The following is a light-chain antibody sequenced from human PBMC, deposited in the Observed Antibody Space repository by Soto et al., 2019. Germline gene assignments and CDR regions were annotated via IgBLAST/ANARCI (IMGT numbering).Light chain of an antibody. V-gene: IGKV1-13*02. J-gene: IGKJ5*01. CDR2: DAS. Sequence: AIQLTQSPSSLSASVGDRVTITCRASQGISSALAWYQQKPGEAPNLLIYDASSLESGVPSRSSGSGSGTDFILTISSLQPEDFATYYCQQFHSYPITFGQGTRLEIK. CDR1: QGISSA. CDR3: QQFHSYPIT.